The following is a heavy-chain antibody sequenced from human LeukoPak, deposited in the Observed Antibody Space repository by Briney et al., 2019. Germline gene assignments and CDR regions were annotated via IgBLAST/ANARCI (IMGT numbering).Heavy chain of an antibody. CDR1: SASISRHY. V-gene: IGHV4-59*11. Sequence: TETLSLTCTVSSASISRHYWSWIRQPPGKGLEWIGYVYHDGTTNYNPSLKSRVAISIDTSRNQLSLKLSSMTAADTAVYYCARGSTRADDYWGQGILVTVSS. J-gene: IGHJ4*02. CDR2: VYHDGTT. D-gene: IGHD2/OR15-2a*01. CDR3: ARGSTRADDY.